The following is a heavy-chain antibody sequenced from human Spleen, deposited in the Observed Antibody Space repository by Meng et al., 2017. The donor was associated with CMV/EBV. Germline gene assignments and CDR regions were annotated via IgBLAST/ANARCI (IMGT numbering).Heavy chain of an antibody. D-gene: IGHD3-3*01. CDR3: AKDDDFWSGGYYGMDV. CDR2: LTSGGGA. CDR1: GFRFSGYT. V-gene: IGHV3-23*01. J-gene: IGHJ6*02. Sequence: GGSLRLSCTASGFRFSGYTMTWVRQAPGGGLEWVSTLTSGGGAFYADSVKGRFTISRDNSKNTLYLQMNSLRVEDTAVYYCAKDDDFWSGGYYGMDVWGQGTTVTVSS.